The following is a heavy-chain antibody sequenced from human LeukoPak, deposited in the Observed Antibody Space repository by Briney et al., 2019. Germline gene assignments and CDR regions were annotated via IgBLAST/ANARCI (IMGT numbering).Heavy chain of an antibody. CDR1: GGSFSGYY. Sequence: PSETLPLTCAVYGGSFSGYYWSWIRQPPGKGLEWIGEINHSGSTNYNPSLKSRVTISVDTSKNQFSLKLSSVTAADTAVYYCARGPFIAVAKRLWYFDLWGRGTLVTGSS. CDR2: INHSGST. J-gene: IGHJ2*01. V-gene: IGHV4-34*01. CDR3: ARGPFIAVAKRLWYFDL. D-gene: IGHD6-19*01.